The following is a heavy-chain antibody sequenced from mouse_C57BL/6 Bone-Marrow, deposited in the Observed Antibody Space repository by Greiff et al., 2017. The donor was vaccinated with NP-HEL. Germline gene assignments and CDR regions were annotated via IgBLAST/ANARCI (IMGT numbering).Heavy chain of an antibody. J-gene: IGHJ2*01. Sequence: EVQLQQSGPELVKPGASVKMSCKASGYTFTDYNMHWVKQSHGKSLEWIGYINPNNGGTSYNQKFKGKATLTVNKSSSTAYMELRSLTSEDSAVYYCAREGELPLYFDYWGQGTTLTVSS. CDR3: AREGELPLYFDY. V-gene: IGHV1-22*01. CDR1: GYTFTDYN. CDR2: INPNNGGT.